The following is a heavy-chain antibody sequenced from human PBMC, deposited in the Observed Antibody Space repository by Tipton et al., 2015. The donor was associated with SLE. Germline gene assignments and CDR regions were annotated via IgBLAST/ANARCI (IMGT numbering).Heavy chain of an antibody. Sequence: TLSLTCIIYSGSFSGYRWNWIRQFPGKGLEWIGYFYYSGSANYNPSLKRRVTISLDESKNQFSLRLTSVTAAVTAVYYCVRGGTVFGVVLNWFXPWGQGTLVTVSS. V-gene: IGHV4-59*01. J-gene: IGHJ5*02. CDR3: VRGGTVFGVVLNWFXP. CDR2: FYYSGSA. D-gene: IGHD3-3*01. CDR1: SGSFSGYR.